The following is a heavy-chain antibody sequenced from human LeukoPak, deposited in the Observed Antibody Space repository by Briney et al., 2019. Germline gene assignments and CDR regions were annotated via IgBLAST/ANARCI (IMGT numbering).Heavy chain of an antibody. V-gene: IGHV4-61*02. CDR1: GGSISSGSYY. Sequence: SQTLSLTCTVSGGSISSGSYYWSWIRQPAEKGLEWIGRIYTSGSTNYNPSLKSRVTISVDTSKNQFSLKLSSVTAADTAVYYCARVTRYCSSTSCYDAFDIWGQGTMVTVSS. CDR2: IYTSGST. J-gene: IGHJ3*02. CDR3: ARVTRYCSSTSCYDAFDI. D-gene: IGHD2-2*01.